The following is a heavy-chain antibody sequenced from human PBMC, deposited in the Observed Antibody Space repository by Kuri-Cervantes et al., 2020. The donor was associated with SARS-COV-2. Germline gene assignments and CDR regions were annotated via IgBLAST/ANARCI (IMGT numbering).Heavy chain of an antibody. CDR2: TYYRSRWYD. CDR1: GDSVSSNSAA. V-gene: IGHV6-1*01. Sequence: SCAISGDSVSSNSAAWNWIGQSPSRGLEWLGRTYYRSRWYDDYAVSVKSRITINPGTSKNQFSLLLNSVTPEDTAVYYCARGDAFDIWGQGTMVTVSS. J-gene: IGHJ3*02. CDR3: ARGDAFDI.